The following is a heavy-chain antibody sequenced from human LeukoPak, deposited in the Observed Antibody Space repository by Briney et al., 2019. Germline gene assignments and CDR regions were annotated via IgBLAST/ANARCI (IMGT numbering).Heavy chain of an antibody. CDR1: GGSINSYY. V-gene: IGHV4-59*08. CDR2: IYYSGST. D-gene: IGHD1-26*01. J-gene: IGHJ4*02. Sequence: SETLSLTCTVSGGSINSYYWSWIRQPPGKGLEWIGYIYYSGSTNYNPSLKSRVTISVDTSKNQFSLKLSSVTAADTAVYYCARHFGSYSRWYFDYWGQGTLVTVSS. CDR3: ARHFGSYSRWYFDY.